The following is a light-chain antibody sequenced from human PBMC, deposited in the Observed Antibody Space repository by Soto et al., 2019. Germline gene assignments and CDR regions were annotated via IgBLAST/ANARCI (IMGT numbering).Light chain of an antibody. V-gene: IGLV2-14*03. J-gene: IGLJ3*02. CDR3: SSYTSSSTVV. CDR1: SSDVGGYNY. Sequence: QSALTQPASVSGSPGQSITISCTGTSSDVGGYNYVCWYQQHPGKAPRLIIYDVSNRPSGVSNRFSGSKSGNTASLSISGLQAEDEADYYCSSYTSSSTVVFGGGTKLTAL. CDR2: DVS.